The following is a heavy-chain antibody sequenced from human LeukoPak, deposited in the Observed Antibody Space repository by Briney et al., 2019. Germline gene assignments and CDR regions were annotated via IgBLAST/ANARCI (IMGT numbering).Heavy chain of an antibody. CDR3: ARDVAF. D-gene: IGHD2-15*01. Sequence: GGSLRLSCEASGFTFSSYSMDWVRQAPGKGLEWVAFIRYDGSNKYYADSVKGRFTISRDNSKNTLSLQMNSLRAEDTAVYYCARDVAFWGQGTLVTVSS. J-gene: IGHJ4*02. V-gene: IGHV3-30*02. CDR2: IRYDGSNK. CDR1: GFTFSSYS.